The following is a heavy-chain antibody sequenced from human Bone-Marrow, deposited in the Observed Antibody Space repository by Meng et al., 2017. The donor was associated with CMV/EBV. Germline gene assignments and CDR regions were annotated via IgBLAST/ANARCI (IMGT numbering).Heavy chain of an antibody. CDR1: GYTFTSYD. D-gene: IGHD3-3*01. J-gene: IGHJ6*02. Sequence: ASVKVSCKASGYTFTSYDINWVRQATGQGLEWMGWMNPNSGNTGYAQKFQGRVTMTRNTSISTAYMELSSLRSEDTAVHYCARSKTKPLTIFGVVINHYYYYGMDVWGQGTMVTVSS. V-gene: IGHV1-8*01. CDR3: ARSKTKPLTIFGVVINHYYYYGMDV. CDR2: MNPNSGNT.